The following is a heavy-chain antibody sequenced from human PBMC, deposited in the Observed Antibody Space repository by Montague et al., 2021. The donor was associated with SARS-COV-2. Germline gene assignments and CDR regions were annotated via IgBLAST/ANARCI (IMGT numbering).Heavy chain of an antibody. CDR2: SYFISKWYN. J-gene: IGHJ6*02. Sequence: CAISGDSVTGTSASCTWLKHTPLNCLHGKGRSYFISKWYNDYAVAVRGRVTINPDTSKNQFSLQLNSVTPEDTAIYYCTSGREGNYNVMDVWGQGTTVTVSS. V-gene: IGHV6-1*01. CDR1: GDSVTGTSAS. D-gene: IGHD1-1*01. CDR3: TSGREGNYNVMDV.